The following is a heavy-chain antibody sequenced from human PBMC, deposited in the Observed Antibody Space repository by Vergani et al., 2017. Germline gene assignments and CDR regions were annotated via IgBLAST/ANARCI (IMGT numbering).Heavy chain of an antibody. V-gene: IGHV3-23*04. J-gene: IGHJ3*02. CDR1: GFTFIMHA. CDR2: LSASDRRT. Sequence: VQLVESGGGVVQPGRSLRLSCAASGFTFIMHAMSWVRQAPGKGLEWVSTLSASDRRTHYADSVKGRFTISRDNSKNTLFLHMNSLRPEDTAVYHCARPSAPGDYDALDIWGQGTMVTVSS. D-gene: IGHD4-17*01. CDR3: ARPSAPGDYDALDI.